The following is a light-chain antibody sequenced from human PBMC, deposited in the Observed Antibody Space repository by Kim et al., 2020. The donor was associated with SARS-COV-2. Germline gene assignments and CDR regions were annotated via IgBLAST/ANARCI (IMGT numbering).Light chain of an antibody. J-gene: IGKJ1*01. V-gene: IGKV1-8*01. CDR1: QGISSY. CDR2: DAS. Sequence: AIRMTQSPSSFSASTGDRVTITCRASQGISSYLAWYQQKPGKAPSLLIYDASTLQSGVPSRFSGSGSGTDFTLTISCLQSEDFATYYCQQYYSYPRTFGQGTKVDIK. CDR3: QQYYSYPRT.